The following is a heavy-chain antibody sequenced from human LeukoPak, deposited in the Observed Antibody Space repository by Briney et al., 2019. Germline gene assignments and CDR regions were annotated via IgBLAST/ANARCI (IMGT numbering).Heavy chain of an antibody. CDR1: GFTFNSYT. CDR2: ISTGSTYI. Sequence: GGSLRLSCAASGFTFNSYTMTWVRQAPGKGLEWVSSISTGSTYIYYADSVKGRFTISRDNAKNSLYLQMNSLRAEDTAVYYCARASSTGDGFIWEGAFDIWGQGTMVTVSS. D-gene: IGHD5-24*01. CDR3: ARASSTGDGFIWEGAFDI. V-gene: IGHV3-21*01. J-gene: IGHJ3*02.